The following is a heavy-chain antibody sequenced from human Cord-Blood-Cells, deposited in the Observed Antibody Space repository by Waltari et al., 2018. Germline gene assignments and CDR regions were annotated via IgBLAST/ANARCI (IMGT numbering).Heavy chain of an antibody. Sequence: QMQLVQSGPEVKKPGTSVKVSCKASGFTFTSSAVQWVRQARGQRLEWIGWMVVGSGNTNYAQKFQERVTITRDRTTSTDYMELSSLRSEDTSVYDCAAAGRPRLGSFDYWGQGTLVTVSS. CDR3: AAAGRPRLGSFDY. D-gene: IGHD3-9*01. CDR1: GFTFTSSA. J-gene: IGHJ4*02. V-gene: IGHV1-58*01. CDR2: MVVGSGNT.